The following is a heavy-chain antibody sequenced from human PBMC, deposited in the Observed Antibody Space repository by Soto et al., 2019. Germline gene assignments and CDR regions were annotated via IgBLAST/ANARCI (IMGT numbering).Heavy chain of an antibody. D-gene: IGHD6-6*01. CDR2: TTNNGEYT. CDR1: GFTFSNYA. V-gene: IGHV3-23*04. CDR3: AKESMSVAVTASRVYGMDV. Sequence: DVQVVESGGGLVQRGGSLRLSCAGSGFTFSNYAMTWVRQAPGKGLEGVSTTTNNGEYTYYPDSLKGRFTFSTDNSQNAPFLEMSSLRPEDPAVSYCAKESMSVAVTASRVYGMDVWGQGTTVTVSS. J-gene: IGHJ6*02.